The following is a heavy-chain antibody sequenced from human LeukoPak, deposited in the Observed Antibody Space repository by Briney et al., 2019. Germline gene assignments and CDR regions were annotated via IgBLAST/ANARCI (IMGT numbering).Heavy chain of an antibody. CDR1: GFTFRDYW. CDR3: ARDGDGSIFPTDS. V-gene: IGHV3-7*01. Sequence: GGSLRLSCAASGFTFRDYWMSWVRQAPGKGLEWVADIKQDGSEKYYLDSVKGRFTISRDNAKNSLYLQMNSLRAEDTAVYYCARDGDGSIFPTDSWGQGNLVTVSS. CDR2: IKQDGSEK. J-gene: IGHJ5*01. D-gene: IGHD2-21*01.